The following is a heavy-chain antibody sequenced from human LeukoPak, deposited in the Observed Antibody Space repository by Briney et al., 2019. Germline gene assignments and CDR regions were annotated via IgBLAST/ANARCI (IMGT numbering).Heavy chain of an antibody. CDR1: GGSLSSYY. CDR3: ARDRIQDSSWHPDAFDL. Sequence: SETLSLTCTVSGGSLSSYYWSWIRQPPGKGLEWIGYIYYSGSTNYNPSLKSRVTISVDTSRNQFSLKLNSVTAADTAVYFCARDRIQDSSWHPDAFDLWGQGTMVTVSS. J-gene: IGHJ3*01. V-gene: IGHV4-59*01. D-gene: IGHD6-13*01. CDR2: IYYSGST.